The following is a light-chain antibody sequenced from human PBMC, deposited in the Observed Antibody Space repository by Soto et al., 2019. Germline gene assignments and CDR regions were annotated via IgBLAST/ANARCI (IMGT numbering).Light chain of an antibody. CDR1: QSISSY. CDR2: AAS. J-gene: IGKJ5*01. Sequence: DIQMTQSPSSLSASVGDRVTITCRASQSISSYLNWYQQKPGKAPKLLIYAASSLQSGGPSRFSGRGSGTDFTLTISSLQPEDFAPDDCQPSYSTPITFGQGTRLEIK. V-gene: IGKV1-39*01. CDR3: QPSYSTPIT.